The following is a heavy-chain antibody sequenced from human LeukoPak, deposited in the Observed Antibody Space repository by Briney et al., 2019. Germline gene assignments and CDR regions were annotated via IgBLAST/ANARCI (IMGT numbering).Heavy chain of an antibody. CDR2: IYSGGST. D-gene: IGHD5-24*01. CDR1: GFSVSTNY. V-gene: IGHV3-66*02. J-gene: IGHJ4*02. Sequence: SGGSLRLSCAASGFSVSTNYMSWVRQAPGKGLEWVSVIYSGGSTYYADSVKGRFTISRDNSKNTLYLQMNSLRAEDTAVYYCASLGDGYNYTGYWGQGTLVTVSS. CDR3: ASLGDGYNYTGY.